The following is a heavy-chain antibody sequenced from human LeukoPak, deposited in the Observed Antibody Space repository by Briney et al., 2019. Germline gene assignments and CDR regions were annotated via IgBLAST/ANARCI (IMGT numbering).Heavy chain of an antibody. CDR2: IYYSGSA. V-gene: IGHV4-59*01. CDR3: ARWFWGSALDV. Sequence: SETLSLTCTVSGGSISSYFWSWVRQSPGKGLEWIGYIYYSGSAKYNPSLKSRVTISVDTSKNQFSLKLSSVTAADTAVYYCARWFWGSALDVWGKGTTVTISS. J-gene: IGHJ6*04. D-gene: IGHD3-16*01. CDR1: GGSISSYF.